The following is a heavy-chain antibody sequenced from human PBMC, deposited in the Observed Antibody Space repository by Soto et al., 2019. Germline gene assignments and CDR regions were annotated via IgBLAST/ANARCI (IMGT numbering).Heavy chain of an antibody. J-gene: IGHJ6*02. V-gene: IGHV1-69*01. Sequence: QVQLVQSGAEVKKPGSSVKVSCKASGGTFSSYAISWVRQAPGQGLEWMGGIIPIFGTANYAQKFQGRVTITADESTSTAYMELSSLRSEDTAVYYCAIGSVRFLEWLANSNTYYYYGMYVWGQGTTVTVSS. CDR3: AIGSVRFLEWLANSNTYYYYGMYV. CDR2: IIPIFGTA. CDR1: GGTFSSYA. D-gene: IGHD3-3*01.